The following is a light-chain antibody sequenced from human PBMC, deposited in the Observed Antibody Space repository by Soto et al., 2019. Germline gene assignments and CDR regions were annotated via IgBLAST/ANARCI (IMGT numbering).Light chain of an antibody. CDR2: DAT. J-gene: IGKJ2*02. CDR1: QDITNY. V-gene: IGKV1-33*01. Sequence: IQMTQSPSSLSASVGDRVTITCQASQDITNYLIWYQQKPGKDPKLLIYDATSLGTGVSSRFSRSGSGTHFTLTISSLQPEDIATYYCQQFDSVPCTFGQGTKLEIK. CDR3: QQFDSVPCT.